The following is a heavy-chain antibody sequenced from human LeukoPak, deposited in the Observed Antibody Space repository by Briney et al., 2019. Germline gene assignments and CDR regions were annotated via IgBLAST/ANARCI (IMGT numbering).Heavy chain of an antibody. CDR2: FNLSGST. J-gene: IGHJ5*02. D-gene: IGHD3-3*01. CDR3: ARHDFWSGYSINWFDP. Sequence: PSETLSLTCAVSGYSISSGYYWGRTRQPPGEGLGWIGGFNLSGSTYYNPPLKSRVTISVDTSKNQFSLKLSSVTAADTAVYYCARHDFWSGYSINWFDPWGQGTLVTVSS. V-gene: IGHV4-38-2*01. CDR1: GYSISSGYY.